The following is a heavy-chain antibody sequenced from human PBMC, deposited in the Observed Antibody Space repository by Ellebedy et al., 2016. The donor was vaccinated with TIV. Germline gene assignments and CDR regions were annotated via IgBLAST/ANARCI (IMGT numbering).Heavy chain of an antibody. J-gene: IGHJ4*01. Sequence: GESLKISCAASGFNXLDYYLXWIRXPPGQGXVWLSRINGDGGFTSHADFVKGRFTISRDNAKNTLYLQMNSLKAEDTAMYYCSTLSDTGEWGHGTLVTVSS. CDR2: INGDGGFT. V-gene: IGHV3-74*01. CDR1: GFNXLDYY. D-gene: IGHD3-10*01. CDR3: STLSDTGE.